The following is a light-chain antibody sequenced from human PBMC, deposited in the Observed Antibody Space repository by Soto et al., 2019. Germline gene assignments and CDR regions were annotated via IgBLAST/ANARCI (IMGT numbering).Light chain of an antibody. V-gene: IGLV1-44*01. CDR1: SSQIGSNT. CDR2: SNN. Sequence: LLAQPPPAAGTPGQRVTHSCSGSSSQIGSNTVNWYQQLPGTAPKLLIYSNNQRPSGVPDRFSGSKSGTSASLAISGLQSEDEADYYCAAWDDSLNAYYVFGTGTKVTVL. CDR3: AAWDDSLNAYYV. J-gene: IGLJ1*01.